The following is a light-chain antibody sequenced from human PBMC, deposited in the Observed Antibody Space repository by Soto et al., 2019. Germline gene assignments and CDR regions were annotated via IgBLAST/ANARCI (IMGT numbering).Light chain of an antibody. CDR3: QQYGSSPRT. V-gene: IGKV3-20*01. J-gene: IGKJ1*01. Sequence: EIVLTQSPGTLSLSPGERATLSCRASQSVSSSYLAWYQQKPGQAPRLLIYGASSRATGIPDRFSGSGSGTDVTLTISRLEPEDFAVYYCQQYGSSPRTFGQGTKVEMK. CDR1: QSVSSSY. CDR2: GAS.